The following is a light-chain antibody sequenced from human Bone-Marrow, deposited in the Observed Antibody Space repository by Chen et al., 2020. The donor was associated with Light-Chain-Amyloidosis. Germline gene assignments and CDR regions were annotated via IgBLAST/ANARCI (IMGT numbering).Light chain of an antibody. CDR2: AAS. CDR1: QGIGNS. V-gene: IGKV1-16*02. CDR3: QQYKSYPFT. J-gene: IGKJ4*01. Sequence: DIQLTQSPSSLSASVGDRVTTTCRASQGIGNSLAWFQQKPGKAPKPLIYAASSLQSGVTLEFSGSGSGTGFTLTISSLQPADFATYYCQQYKSYPFTFGGGTKVEIK.